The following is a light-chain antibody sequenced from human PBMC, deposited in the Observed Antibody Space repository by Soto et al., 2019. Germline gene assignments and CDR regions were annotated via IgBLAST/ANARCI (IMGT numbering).Light chain of an antibody. CDR1: GSDVGGYDY. CDR3: AAWDDSLSGVV. Sequence: QSVLTQPASVSGSPGQSITISCTGTGSDVGGYDYVSWYQQHPGKAPKLMIFEVTNRPSGVSNRFSGSKSGNTASLTISGLRAEDEADYYCAAWDDSLSGVVFGGGTKLTVL. CDR2: EVT. V-gene: IGLV2-14*01. J-gene: IGLJ2*01.